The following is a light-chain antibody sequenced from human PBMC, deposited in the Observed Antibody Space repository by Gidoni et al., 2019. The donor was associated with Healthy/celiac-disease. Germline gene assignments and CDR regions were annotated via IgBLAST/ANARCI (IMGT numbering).Light chain of an antibody. CDR1: QSISSY. V-gene: IGKV1-39*01. Sequence: DIQMTQSPSSLSASVGDRVTITCRASQSISSYLNWYQQKPGKAPKLLIYAASSLQSGVPSRFSGSGSGTYFILTISSLQPEDFATDYCQQSYSTPLITCGQGTRLEIK. CDR3: QQSYSTPLIT. CDR2: AAS. J-gene: IGKJ5*01.